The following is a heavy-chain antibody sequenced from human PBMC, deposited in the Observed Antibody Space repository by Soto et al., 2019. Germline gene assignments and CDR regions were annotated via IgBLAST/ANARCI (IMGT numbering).Heavy chain of an antibody. CDR3: AHYVSSSPAGWFDP. J-gene: IGHJ5*02. V-gene: IGHV2-5*02. Sequence: QITLKESGPTLVQPTQTLTLTCTFSGLSLSTSGEAVGWIRQPPGKALEWLALIYWDDDKRYNPTLKTRLTITKDTSQNQVVISLTNMYPVDPATYSCAHYVSSSPAGWFDPWGQGILVTVSS. CDR2: IYWDDDK. CDR1: GLSLSTSGEA. D-gene: IGHD3-10*02.